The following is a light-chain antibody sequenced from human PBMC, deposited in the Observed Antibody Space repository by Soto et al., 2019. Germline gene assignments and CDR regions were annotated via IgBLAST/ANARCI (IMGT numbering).Light chain of an antibody. CDR3: QSYDNSLSDYV. Sequence: QSVLTQPPSVSGAPGQGVTISCTGSSSNIGAPYDVHWYQHLPGTAPKLLIYGNHNRPSGVPDRFSGSKSGTSASLAITGLQSEDEADYYCQSYDNSLSDYVFGTGTKVTVL. CDR1: SSNIGAPYD. J-gene: IGLJ1*01. CDR2: GNH. V-gene: IGLV1-40*01.